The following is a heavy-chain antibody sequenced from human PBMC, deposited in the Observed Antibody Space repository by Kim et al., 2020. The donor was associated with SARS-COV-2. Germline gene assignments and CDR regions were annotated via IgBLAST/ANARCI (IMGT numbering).Heavy chain of an antibody. Sequence: SETLSLTCTVSGGSISSGSYYWSWIRQPAGKGLEWIGRIYTSGSTNYNPSLKSRVTISVDTPKNQFSLKLSSVTAADTAVYYCARSSSSSAEWGQGTLVTVSS. CDR1: GGSISSGSYY. V-gene: IGHV4-61*02. J-gene: IGHJ4*02. CDR3: ARSSSSSAE. D-gene: IGHD6-6*01. CDR2: IYTSGST.